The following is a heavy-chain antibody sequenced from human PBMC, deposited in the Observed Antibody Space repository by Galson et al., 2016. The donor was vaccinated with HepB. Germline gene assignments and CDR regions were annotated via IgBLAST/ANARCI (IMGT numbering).Heavy chain of an antibody. V-gene: IGHV3-7*03. J-gene: IGHJ6*02. CDR3: ARAGGFLGWLPTPYYYGVDV. D-gene: IGHD3-3*01. CDR1: DFTFSSHA. Sequence: SLRLSCAGSDFTFSSHAMIWVRQAPGKGLEWVANINQDGSETHYVDSMKGRFTISRDNAKKSLYLQMNSLRVGDTAVYYCARAGGFLGWLPTPYYYGVDVWGQGTTVTVSS. CDR2: INQDGSET.